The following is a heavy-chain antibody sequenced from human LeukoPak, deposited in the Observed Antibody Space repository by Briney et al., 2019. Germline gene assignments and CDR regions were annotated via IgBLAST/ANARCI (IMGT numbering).Heavy chain of an antibody. D-gene: IGHD7-27*01. J-gene: IGHJ4*02. CDR3: ARDLAWGAFDY. CDR2: INSDGSST. Sequence: GGSLRLSCAASGFTFSSYWMHWVRQAPGKGLVWVSRINSDGSSTSYADSVKGRFTISRDDSRNTLSLQMNSLRVEDTAVYYCARDLAWGAFDYWGQGILVAVSS. CDR1: GFTFSSYW. V-gene: IGHV3-74*01.